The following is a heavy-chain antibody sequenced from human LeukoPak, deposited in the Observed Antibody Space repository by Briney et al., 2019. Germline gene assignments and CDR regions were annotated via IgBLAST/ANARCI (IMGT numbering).Heavy chain of an antibody. V-gene: IGHV1-2*02. CDR2: INPNSGGT. CDR3: ARGSTTSAVKFDY. CDR1: GYTFTGYY. Sequence: GASVKVSCKASGYTFTGYYMHWVRQAPGQGLEWLGWINPNSGGTNYAQKFQGRATMTRDTSISTAYMELSRLRSDDTAVYYCARGSTTSAVKFDYWGQGTLVTVSS. D-gene: IGHD2-2*01. J-gene: IGHJ4*02.